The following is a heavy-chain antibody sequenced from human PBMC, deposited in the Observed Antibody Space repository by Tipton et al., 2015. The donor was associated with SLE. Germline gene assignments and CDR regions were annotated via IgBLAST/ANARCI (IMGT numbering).Heavy chain of an antibody. CDR1: GGSISSGNYY. J-gene: IGHJ5*02. V-gene: IGHV4-31*03. CDR2: IYDTETT. CDR3: ARGRDWFDP. Sequence: TLSLTCTVSGGSISSGNYYWTWIRQHPGKGLEWIGYIYDTETTYYNPSLKSRVTMSIDRSKNHFSVRLRSVSAADTAIYYCARGRDWFDPWGQGTLVTVSS.